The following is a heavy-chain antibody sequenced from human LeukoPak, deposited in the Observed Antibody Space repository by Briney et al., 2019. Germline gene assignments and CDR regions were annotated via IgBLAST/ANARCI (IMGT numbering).Heavy chain of an antibody. V-gene: IGHV3-53*01. J-gene: IGHJ4*02. CDR2: IYSGGST. D-gene: IGHD6-13*01. Sequence: PGGSLRLSCAASGFTVSSNYMSWVRQAPGKGLEWVSVIYSGGSTYYADSVKGRFTISRDNSKNTLYLQMNSLRAEDTAVYYCAREGSSSWYLFDYWGQGTLVTVSS. CDR1: GFTVSSNY. CDR3: AREGSSSWYLFDY.